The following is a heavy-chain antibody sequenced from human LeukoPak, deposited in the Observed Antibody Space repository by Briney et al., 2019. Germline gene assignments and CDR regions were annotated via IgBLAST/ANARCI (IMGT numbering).Heavy chain of an antibody. J-gene: IGHJ5*02. CDR1: GGSISSYY. CDR3: ARDFIVVVPAAILDP. D-gene: IGHD2-2*02. V-gene: IGHV4-59*12. Sequence: PSETLSLTCTVSGGSISSYYWSWIRQPPGKGLEWIGYIYYSGSTNYNPSLKSRVTISVDTSKNQFSLKLSSVTAADTAVYYCARDFIVVVPAAILDPWGQGTLVTVSS. CDR2: IYYSGST.